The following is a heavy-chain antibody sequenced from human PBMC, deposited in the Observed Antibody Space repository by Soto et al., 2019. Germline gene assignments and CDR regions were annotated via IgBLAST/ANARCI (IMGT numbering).Heavy chain of an antibody. CDR2: VDWNDDK. J-gene: IGHJ4*01. CDR3: AHLTTRRYYVDY. V-gene: IGHV2-5*01. D-gene: IGHD4-17*01. CDR1: GFSLSPSPVG. Sequence: GPTRENNTQTVTLTCTFSGFSLSPSPVGVGWIRQPPGKALEWLAHVDWNDDKYDSLSLKSRLPISKDTAKSQVVLTMTNIYPVDTATYYVAHLTTRRYYVDYWG.